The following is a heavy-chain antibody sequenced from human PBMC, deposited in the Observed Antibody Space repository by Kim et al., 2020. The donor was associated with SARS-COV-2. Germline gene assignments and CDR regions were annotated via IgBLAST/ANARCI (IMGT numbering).Heavy chain of an antibody. V-gene: IGHV3-33*01. CDR2: IWYDGSNK. J-gene: IGHJ4*01. CDR3: ARDFGAIAVADHLVDY. CDR1: GFTFSSYG. Sequence: GGSLRLSCAAYGFTFSSYGMHWVRQAPGKGQEWVAVIWYDGSNKYYADSVKGRFTISRDNSKNTLYLQMNSLRAEDTAVYYCARDFGAIAVADHLVDYWGQGTLVTVSS. D-gene: IGHD6-19*01.